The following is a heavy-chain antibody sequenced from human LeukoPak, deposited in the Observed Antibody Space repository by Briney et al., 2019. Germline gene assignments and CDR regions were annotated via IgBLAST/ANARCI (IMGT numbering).Heavy chain of an antibody. D-gene: IGHD5-12*01. CDR3: ARDVRWLRFLFEY. CDR2: ISGTSTTI. CDR1: GFTFISYS. J-gene: IGHJ4*02. V-gene: IGHV3-48*02. Sequence: GGSLSLSFSASGFTFISYSMNWVRPAPGKGLEWVSYISGTSTTIYYADSVKGRFTISRDNAKNSLYLQMNSLRNDDTAVYYCARDVRWLRFLFEYWGQGTLVTVSS.